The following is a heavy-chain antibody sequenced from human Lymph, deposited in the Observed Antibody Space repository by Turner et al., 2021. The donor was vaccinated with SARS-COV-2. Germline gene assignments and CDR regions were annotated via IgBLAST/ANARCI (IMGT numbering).Heavy chain of an antibody. D-gene: IGHD4-17*01. Sequence: ELQLVESGGGLVKPGGSLRLSCAASGFPLSTYSRNWVRQAQGKGLEGISSSSSSSSDIYYADSVKGRFTISRDDAKNSLYLQMNSLRAEDTAVYYCARDIPTTADYFDYWGQGTLVTVSS. V-gene: IGHV3-21*01. J-gene: IGHJ4*02. CDR3: ARDIPTTADYFDY. CDR2: SSSSSSDI. CDR1: GFPLSTYS.